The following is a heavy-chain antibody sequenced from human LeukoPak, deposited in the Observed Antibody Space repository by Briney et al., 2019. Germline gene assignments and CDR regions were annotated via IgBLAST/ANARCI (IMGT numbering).Heavy chain of an antibody. CDR1: GFTVSSNY. Sequence: GGSLRLSCAASGFTVSSNYMSWVRQAPGKGLECASVIYGGGDTYYADSVKGRFTISRDNSKNTLSLQVNSLRAEDTAVYYCATLGSGWYVGYWGQGTLVTVSS. CDR2: IYGGGDT. V-gene: IGHV3-66*01. CDR3: ATLGSGWYVGY. J-gene: IGHJ4*02. D-gene: IGHD6-19*01.